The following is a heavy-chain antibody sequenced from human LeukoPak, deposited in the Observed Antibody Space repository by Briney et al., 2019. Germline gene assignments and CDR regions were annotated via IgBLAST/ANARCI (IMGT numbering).Heavy chain of an antibody. J-gene: IGHJ4*02. CDR2: ISWNSGSI. D-gene: IGHD3-16*01. V-gene: IGHV3-9*01. CDR3: AKASNYDYLRGSQQIGYYFDH. Sequence: GGSLGLTCAVSGFTFADYAMHWVRQAPGKGLEWVSSISWNSGSIAYADSVKGRFTISRDNAKNTLYLQMSSLRAEDTALYYCAKASNYDYLRGSQQIGYYFDHWGRGILVTVSS. CDR1: GFTFADYA.